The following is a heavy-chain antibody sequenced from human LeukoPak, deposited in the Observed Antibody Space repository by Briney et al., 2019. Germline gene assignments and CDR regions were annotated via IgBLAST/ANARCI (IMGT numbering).Heavy chain of an antibody. D-gene: IGHD6-19*01. Sequence: PGGSLRLSCAASGFTFSSYWMHWVRQAPGKGLVWVSRINSDGSSTSYADSVKGRFTISRDNAKNTLYLQMNSLRAEDTAVYYCAKEDSSGEEGIGVVDYWGQGTLVTVSS. V-gene: IGHV3-74*01. CDR2: INSDGSST. CDR3: AKEDSSGEEGIGVVDY. J-gene: IGHJ4*02. CDR1: GFTFSSYW.